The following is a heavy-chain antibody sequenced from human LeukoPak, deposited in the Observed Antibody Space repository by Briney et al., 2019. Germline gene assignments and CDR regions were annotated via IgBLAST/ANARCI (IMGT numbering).Heavy chain of an antibody. Sequence: PGGSLRLSCAASGFTLSSYAMSWVRQAPGKGLEWVSAISGSGGSTYYADSVKGRFTISRDNSKNTLYLHMNSLRAEDTAVYYCAKDAPGIAVAGGNWFDPWGQGTLVTVSS. V-gene: IGHV3-23*01. CDR3: AKDAPGIAVAGGNWFDP. CDR2: ISGSGGST. CDR1: GFTLSSYA. D-gene: IGHD6-19*01. J-gene: IGHJ5*02.